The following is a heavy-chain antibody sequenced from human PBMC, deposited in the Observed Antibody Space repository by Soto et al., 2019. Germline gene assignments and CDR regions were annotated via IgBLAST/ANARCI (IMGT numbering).Heavy chain of an antibody. CDR1: GGSISSGGYY. CDR2: IYYSGST. Sequence: QVQLQESGPGLVKPSQTLSLTCTVSGGSISSGGYYWSWIRQHPGKGLEWIGYIYYSGSTYYNPSFKRSGIISADTSKNHFSLQLRSVTAADTAVYYYAGENRWWLCPPYYYYGMDVWGQGTTVTVSS. CDR3: AGENRWWLCPPYYYYGMDV. J-gene: IGHJ6*02. D-gene: IGHD2-2*01. V-gene: IGHV4-31*03.